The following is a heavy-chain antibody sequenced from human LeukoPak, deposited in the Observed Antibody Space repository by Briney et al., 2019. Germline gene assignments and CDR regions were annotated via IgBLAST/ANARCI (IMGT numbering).Heavy chain of an antibody. CDR2: IYYSGST. V-gene: IGHV4-39*01. Sequence: SETLSLTCTVSGGSISSSRYYWGWIRQPPGKGLEWIGSIYYSGSTYYNPSLKSRVTISVDTSKNQFSLKLSSVTAADTAVYYCASPYYDFWSGPPRPYYFDYWGQGTLVTVSS. D-gene: IGHD3-3*01. CDR1: GGSISSSRYY. CDR3: ASPYYDFWSGPPRPYYFDY. J-gene: IGHJ4*02.